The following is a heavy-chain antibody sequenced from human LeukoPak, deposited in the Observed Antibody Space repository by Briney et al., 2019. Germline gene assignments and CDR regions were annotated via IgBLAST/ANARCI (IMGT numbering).Heavy chain of an antibody. D-gene: IGHD6-19*01. CDR1: GFTFSSYW. Sequence: GGSLRLSCAASGFTFSSYWMSWVRQAPGKGLEWVANIKQDGSEKYYVDSVKGRFTISRDNAKNSLYLQMNSLSAEDTAVYYCARDSDSGWYYFDYWGQGTLVTVSS. V-gene: IGHV3-7*01. CDR2: IKQDGSEK. CDR3: ARDSDSGWYYFDY. J-gene: IGHJ4*02.